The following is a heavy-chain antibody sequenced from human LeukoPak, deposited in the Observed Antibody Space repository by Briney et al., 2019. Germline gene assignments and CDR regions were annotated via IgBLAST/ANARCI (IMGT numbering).Heavy chain of an antibody. CDR3: AKDQSLLSPFYDYVWGSYRYFDY. J-gene: IGHJ4*02. CDR1: GFTFSSYE. D-gene: IGHD3-16*02. Sequence: GGSLRLSCAASGFTFSSYEMNWVRQAPGKGLEWVSYISSSGSTIYYADSVKGRFTISRDNAKNSLYLQMNSLRAEDTAVYYCAKDQSLLSPFYDYVWGSYRYFDYWGQGTLVTVSS. V-gene: IGHV3-48*03. CDR2: ISSSGSTI.